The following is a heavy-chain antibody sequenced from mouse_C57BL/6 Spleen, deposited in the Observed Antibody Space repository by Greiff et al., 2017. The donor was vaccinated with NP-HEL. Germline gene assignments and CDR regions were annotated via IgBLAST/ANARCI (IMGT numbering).Heavy chain of an antibody. J-gene: IGHJ1*03. Sequence: EVQLQQSGPELVKPGASVKISCKASGYTFTDYYMNWVKQSHGKSLEWIGDINPINGGTSYNQKFKGKATLTVDKSSSTAYMELRSLTSEDSAVYYCARGGVFDVWGTGTTVTVSS. CDR3: ARGGVFDV. V-gene: IGHV1-26*01. CDR1: GYTFTDYY. CDR2: INPINGGT.